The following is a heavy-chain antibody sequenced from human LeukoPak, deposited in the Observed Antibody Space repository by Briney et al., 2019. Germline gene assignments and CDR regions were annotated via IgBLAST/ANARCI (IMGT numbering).Heavy chain of an antibody. V-gene: IGHV4-31*03. CDR1: GGSISSGGYY. Sequence: RSSQTLSLTCTVSGGSISSGGYYWSWIRQHPGKGLEWIGYIYYSGSTYYNPSLKSRVTISVDTSKNQFSLKLSSVTAADTAVYYCARGGKYSSSWTLVLWGRGTLVTVSS. CDR2: IYYSGST. CDR3: ARGGKYSSSWTLVL. D-gene: IGHD6-13*01. J-gene: IGHJ2*01.